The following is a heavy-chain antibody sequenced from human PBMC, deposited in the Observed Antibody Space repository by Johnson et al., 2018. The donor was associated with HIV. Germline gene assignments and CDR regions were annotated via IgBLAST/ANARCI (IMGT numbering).Heavy chain of an antibody. CDR2: ISYDGSNK. V-gene: IGHV3-30*03. CDR1: GFTFSSYG. CDR3: ARGPILEWLSGDGFDM. Sequence: QVQLVESGGGVVQPGRSLRLSCAASGFTFSSYGMHWVRQAPGKGLEWVAVISYDGSNKYYADSVKGRFTISRDNSKNTLYLQMNSLSVEDTAMYYCARGPILEWLSGDGFDMWGQGTKVTV. D-gene: IGHD3-3*01. J-gene: IGHJ3*02.